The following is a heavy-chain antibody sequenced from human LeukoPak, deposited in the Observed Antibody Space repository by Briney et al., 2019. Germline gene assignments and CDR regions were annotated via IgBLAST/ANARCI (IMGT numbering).Heavy chain of an antibody. CDR2: INQDGSEK. CDR1: GFTFGSCW. Sequence: GGSLRLSCAASGFTFGSCWMGWVRQAPGKGLEWVANINQDGSEKYYVDSVKGRFTISRDNAKNSLYLQMNSLRAEDTAVYYCARLSYYDSSGYYEPHFDIWGQGTMVTVSS. V-gene: IGHV3-7*01. CDR3: ARLSYYDSSGYYEPHFDI. D-gene: IGHD3-22*01. J-gene: IGHJ3*02.